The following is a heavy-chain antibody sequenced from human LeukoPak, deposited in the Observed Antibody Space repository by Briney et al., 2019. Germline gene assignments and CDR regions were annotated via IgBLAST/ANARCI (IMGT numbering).Heavy chain of an antibody. CDR1: GGSISSGGYY. J-gene: IGHJ6*02. CDR3: ARGCSSTSCLVDV. CDR2: IYYSGST. Sequence: PSETLSLTCAVSGGSISSGGYYWSWVRQPPGKGLEWIGYIYYSGSTYYNPSLKSRVTISVDTSKNQFSLKLSSVTAADTAVYYCARGCSSTSCLVDVWGQGTTVTVSS. V-gene: IGHV4-30-4*01. D-gene: IGHD2-2*01.